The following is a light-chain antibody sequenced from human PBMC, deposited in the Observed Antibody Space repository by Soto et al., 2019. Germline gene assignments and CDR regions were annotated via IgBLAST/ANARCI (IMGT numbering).Light chain of an antibody. J-gene: IGKJ4*01. CDR1: HGISIY. V-gene: IGKV1-9*01. CDR3: QQSFTTPLT. Sequence: DIQLTQSPSFLSASVGDRVTITCRASHGISIYLALYQQKPGKAPNLLIFGASSLQSGVPSRFSGSGSGTEFTLTISSLQPEDSATYSCQQSFTTPLTFGGGTKVDI. CDR2: GAS.